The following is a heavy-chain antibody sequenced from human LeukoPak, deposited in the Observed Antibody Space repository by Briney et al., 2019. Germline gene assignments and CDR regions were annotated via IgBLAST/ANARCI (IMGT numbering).Heavy chain of an antibody. CDR2: ISHSGFT. CDR1: GYSISGGYH. J-gene: IGHJ4*02. Sequence: SETLSLTCAVSGYSISGGYHWGWIRQPPGKGLEWIGIISHSGFTYYNPSLKSRVTISVDTSKNQFSLVLNSLTAPDPAVYYCASSPSGGAVAGHYYFDFWGQGTLVTVSS. V-gene: IGHV4-38-2*01. CDR3: ASSPSGGAVAGHYYFDF. D-gene: IGHD6-19*01.